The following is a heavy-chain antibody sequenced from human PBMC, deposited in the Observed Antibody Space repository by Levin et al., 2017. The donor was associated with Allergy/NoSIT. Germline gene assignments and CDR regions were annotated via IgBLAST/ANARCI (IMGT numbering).Heavy chain of an antibody. CDR1: GGSISSYY. J-gene: IGHJ5*02. D-gene: IGHD3-3*01. CDR3: ARLGDPNDFWSGLGWFDP. CDR2: IYYSGST. Sequence: PSETLSLTCTVSGGSISSYYWSWIRQPPGKGLEWIGYIYYSGSTNYNPSLKSRVTISVDTSKNQFSLKLSSVTAADTAVYYCARLGDPNDFWSGLGWFDPWGQGTLVTVSS. V-gene: IGHV4-59*08.